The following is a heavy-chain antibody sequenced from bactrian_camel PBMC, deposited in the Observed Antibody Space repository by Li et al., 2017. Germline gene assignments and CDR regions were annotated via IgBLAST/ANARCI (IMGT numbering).Heavy chain of an antibody. Sequence: VQLVESGGNSVQAGGSLRLSCAASGHTYLNYCLAWFRLASGNEREGVAAIDSDGKTYYADSVKGRFTISRDNAKNTLYLQLNSLTREDSAMYYCTRETQWVGYHEFAEYWGQGTQVTVS. V-gene: IGHV3S55*01. CDR3: TRETQWVGYHEFAEY. CDR1: GHTYLNYC. J-gene: IGHJ4*01. D-gene: IGHD5*01. CDR2: IDSDGKT.